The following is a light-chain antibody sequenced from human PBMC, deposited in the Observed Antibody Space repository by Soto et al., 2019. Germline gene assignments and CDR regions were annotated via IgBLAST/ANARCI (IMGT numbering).Light chain of an antibody. CDR2: TAS. J-gene: IGKJ4*01. V-gene: IGKV1-12*01. Sequence: DIQMTQSPSSVSASVGDRVTITCRTSQGISSWLAWYQQKPGKAPRLLIYTASSLQSGVTSRFSGRGSGPDFTLTIRRLQPEDVATYYCQPANSFPLTFGEGTKVEIK. CDR1: QGISSW. CDR3: QPANSFPLT.